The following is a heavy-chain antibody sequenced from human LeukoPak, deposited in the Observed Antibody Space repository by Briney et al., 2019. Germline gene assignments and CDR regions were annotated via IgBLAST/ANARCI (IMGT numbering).Heavy chain of an antibody. CDR2: IYYSGST. CDR3: AREGDQGYFDY. CDR1: GGSISSYY. J-gene: IGHJ4*02. D-gene: IGHD3-16*01. V-gene: IGHV4-59*01. Sequence: SSETLSLTCTVSGGSISSYYWSWIRQPPGKGLEWIGYIYYSGSTNYNPSLKSRVTISVDTSKNQFSLKLSSVTAADTAVYYCAREGDQGYFDYWGQGTLVTVSS.